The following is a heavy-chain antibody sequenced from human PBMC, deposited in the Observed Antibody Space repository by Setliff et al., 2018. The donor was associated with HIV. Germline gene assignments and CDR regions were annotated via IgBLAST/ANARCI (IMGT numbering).Heavy chain of an antibody. CDR3: TRVRDHYDSGTYYRPLYFFDS. CDR1: GGSFSGYF. Sequence: SETLSLTCAVYGGSFSGYFWSWVRQSPGKGLEWIGEINHNRKTNYNPSLKSRVTISIDRSKNQFSLKLNSVIAADTAVYYCTRVRDHYDSGTYYRPLYFFDSWGQGLLVTVSS. D-gene: IGHD3-10*01. J-gene: IGHJ4*02. V-gene: IGHV4-34*01. CDR2: INHNRKT.